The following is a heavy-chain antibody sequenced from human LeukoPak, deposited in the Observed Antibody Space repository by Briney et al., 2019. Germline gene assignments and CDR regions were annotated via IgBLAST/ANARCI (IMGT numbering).Heavy chain of an antibody. CDR3: ARDGAPYYDFWSGMPI. J-gene: IGHJ4*02. D-gene: IGHD3-3*01. CDR1: GYTLTELS. CDR2: FDPEDGET. Sequence: ASVKVSCKVSGYTLTELSMHWVRQAPGKGLEWMGGFDPEDGETIYAQKFQGRVTMTEDTSTDTAYMELSSLRSEDTAVYYCARDGAPYYDFWSGMPIWGQGTLVTVSS. V-gene: IGHV1-24*01.